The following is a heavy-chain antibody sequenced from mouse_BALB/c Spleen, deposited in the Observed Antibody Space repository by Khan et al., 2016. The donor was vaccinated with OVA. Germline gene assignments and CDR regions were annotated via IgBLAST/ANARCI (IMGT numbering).Heavy chain of an antibody. V-gene: IGHV1-4*01. Sequence: QMQLEESGAELARPGASVKMSCKASGYTFTSYTIHWIKKRPGQGLEWIGYINPSNGYTNYNQKFKDKVTLTTDKSSTTAFLQLSSLTSADLAVLNCKRDGADQCNGGRAAYWGQGNLVTVSA. CDR1: GYTFTSYT. J-gene: IGHJ3*01. D-gene: IGHD6-1*01. CDR3: KRDGADQCNGGRAAY. CDR2: INPSNGYT.